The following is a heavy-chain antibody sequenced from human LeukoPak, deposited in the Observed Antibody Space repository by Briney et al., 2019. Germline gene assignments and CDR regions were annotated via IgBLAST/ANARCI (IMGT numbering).Heavy chain of an antibody. Sequence: PGRSLRLSCSASGFTISNFAMHWVRQAPGKGLEWVAVISYDGSNKHYADSVKGRFTISRDNSKNTLFLQMNSLRGEDTAVYYCARGSVAVAGPFEYWGQGTLGTVSS. CDR2: ISYDGSNK. V-gene: IGHV3-30-3*01. CDR1: GFTISNFA. J-gene: IGHJ4*02. CDR3: ARGSVAVAGPFEY. D-gene: IGHD6-19*01.